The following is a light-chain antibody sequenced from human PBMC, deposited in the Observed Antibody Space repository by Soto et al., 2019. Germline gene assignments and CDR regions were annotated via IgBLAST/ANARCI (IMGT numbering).Light chain of an antibody. CDR2: NVN. J-gene: IGLJ1*01. CDR1: SRDIGGYDF. CDR3: SSYTITTALV. Sequence: QSVLTQPPSASGSPGQAVTISCTGTSRDIGGYDFVSWYQVRPGEAPQLIIYNVNGRPSGVPRRFSGSKSGNTASLTVSGLQAVDEADYYCSSYTITTALVFGSGTKVTVL. V-gene: IGLV2-8*01.